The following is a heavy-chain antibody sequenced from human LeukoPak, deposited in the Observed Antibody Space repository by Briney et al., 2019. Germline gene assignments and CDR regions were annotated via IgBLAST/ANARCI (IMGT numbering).Heavy chain of an antibody. V-gene: IGHV4-61*02. Sequence: SETLSLTCTVSGGSISSGSYYWSWIRQPAGKGLEWIGRIYTSGSTNYNPSLKSRVTISVDTSKKQFSLKLSSVTAADTAVNYCAGNYYGSGSYYSEDRYWGQGTLVTVSS. D-gene: IGHD3-10*01. CDR2: IYTSGST. J-gene: IGHJ4*02. CDR1: GGSISSGSYY. CDR3: AGNYYGSGSYYSEDRY.